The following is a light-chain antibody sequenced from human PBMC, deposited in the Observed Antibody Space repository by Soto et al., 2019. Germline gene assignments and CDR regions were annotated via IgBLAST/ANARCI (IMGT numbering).Light chain of an antibody. CDR3: QQANSFTLT. V-gene: IGKV1-12*01. CDR1: QSVRTR. J-gene: IGKJ4*01. CDR2: AAS. Sequence: DSQRSQSPSSLCASVGNRVTLIGRLSQSVRTRLAWYQQKPAKAPKVLIYAASRLQSGVPSRFSVIGSGTDFTLTTSRLKNEDFATYDGQQANSFTLTFSGGTKVDIK.